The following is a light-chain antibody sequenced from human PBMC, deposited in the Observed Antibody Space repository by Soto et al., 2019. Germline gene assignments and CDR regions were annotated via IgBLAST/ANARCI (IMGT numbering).Light chain of an antibody. J-gene: IGKJ2*01. V-gene: IGKV1-8*01. CDR1: QGISNY. Sequence: AIRMTQSPSSFSASTGDRVTITCRATQGISNYLAWYQQKPGKAPKLLIYRATVLESGVPSRFIGGGAGTNVSLTISYLQSEDLATYYCQQYNSFAQTVGEGTKLEIK. CDR2: RAT. CDR3: QQYNSFAQT.